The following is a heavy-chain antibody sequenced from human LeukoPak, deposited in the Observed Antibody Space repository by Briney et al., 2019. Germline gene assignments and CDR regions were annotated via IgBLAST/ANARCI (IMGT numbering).Heavy chain of an antibody. CDR3: ATTIAAAGNEFDY. CDR1: GGSISTHY. J-gene: IGHJ4*02. Sequence: ETLSLTCTVSGGSISTHYWTWVRQPPGKGLEWVSSISSSSSYIYYADSVKGRFTISRDNAKNSLYLQMNSLRAEDTAVYYCATTIAAAGNEFDYWGQGTLVTVSS. CDR2: ISSSSSYI. D-gene: IGHD6-13*01. V-gene: IGHV3-21*01.